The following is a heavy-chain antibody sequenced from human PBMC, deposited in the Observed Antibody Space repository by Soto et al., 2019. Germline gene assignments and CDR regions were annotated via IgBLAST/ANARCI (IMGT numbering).Heavy chain of an antibody. CDR2: IYTSGNT. J-gene: IGHJ5*02. CDR1: GGSISNYY. D-gene: IGHD4-17*01. Sequence: QVQLQESGPGLVKPSETLSLTCTVSGGSISNYYWSWIRQPAGKGLEWIGRIYTSGNTNYNPSLNGRVPMSVVMSKNQFSLKLSSVGGADTAVYDCARDDNGDTGRASDHWGKETLVTASS. V-gene: IGHV4-4*07. CDR3: ARDDNGDTGRASDH.